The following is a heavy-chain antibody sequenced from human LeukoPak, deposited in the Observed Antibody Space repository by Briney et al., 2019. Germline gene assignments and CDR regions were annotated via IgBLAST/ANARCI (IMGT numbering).Heavy chain of an antibody. CDR3: ATSTVTYLYYFDY. CDR2: INPNSGGT. J-gene: IGHJ4*02. CDR1: GYTFTGYY. Sequence: ASVKVSCKASGYTFTGYYMHWVRQAPGQGLEWMGWINPNSGGTNYAQKFQGRVTMTRDTSISTAYMELSRLRSDDTAVYYCATSTVTYLYYFDYWGQGTLVTASS. D-gene: IGHD4-17*01. V-gene: IGHV1-2*02.